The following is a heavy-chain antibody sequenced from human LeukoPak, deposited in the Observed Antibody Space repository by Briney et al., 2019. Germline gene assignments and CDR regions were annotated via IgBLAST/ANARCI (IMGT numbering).Heavy chain of an antibody. V-gene: IGHV3-53*01. CDR2: IYSGGST. J-gene: IGHJ4*02. Sequence: GGSLRLSCAASGFTVSSNYMCWVRQAPGKGLEWVSVIYSGGSTYYADSVKGRFTISRDNSKNTLYLQMNSLRAEDTAVYYCARESRDGYNFDYWGQGTLVTVSS. D-gene: IGHD5-24*01. CDR1: GFTVSSNY. CDR3: ARESRDGYNFDY.